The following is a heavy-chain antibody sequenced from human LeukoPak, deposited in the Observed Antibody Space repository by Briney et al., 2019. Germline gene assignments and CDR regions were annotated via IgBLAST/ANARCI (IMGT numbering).Heavy chain of an antibody. CDR2: IYYSGST. V-gene: IGHV4-59*12. CDR3: ARWLGWWSSNWFDP. Sequence: PSETLSLTCTVSGGSISSYYWSWIRQPPGKGLEWIGYIYYSGSTNYNPSLKSRVTISVDTSKNQFSLKLSSVTAADTAVYYCARWLGWWSSNWFDPWGQGTLVTVSS. J-gene: IGHJ5*02. CDR1: GGSISSYY. D-gene: IGHD2-15*01.